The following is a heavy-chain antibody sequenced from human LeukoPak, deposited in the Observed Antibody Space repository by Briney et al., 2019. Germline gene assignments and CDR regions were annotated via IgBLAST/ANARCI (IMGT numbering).Heavy chain of an antibody. CDR2: INHSGST. V-gene: IGHV4-34*01. Sequence: SETLSLTCAVYGGSFSGYYWSWIRQPPGKGLEWIGEINHSGSTNYNPSLKSRVTISVDTSKNQFSLKLSSVTAADTAVYYCARDNYDILTGYYPFDYWGQGTLVTVSS. J-gene: IGHJ4*02. CDR3: ARDNYDILTGYYPFDY. CDR1: GGSFSGYY. D-gene: IGHD3-9*01.